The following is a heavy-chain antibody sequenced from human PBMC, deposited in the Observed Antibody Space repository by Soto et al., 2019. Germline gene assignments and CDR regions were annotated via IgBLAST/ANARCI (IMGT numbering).Heavy chain of an antibody. D-gene: IGHD3-22*01. J-gene: IGHJ4*02. Sequence: SVKVSCKASGGTFSSYAISWVRQAPGQGLEWMGGFIPIFGTANYAQKFQGRVTITADESTSTAYMELSSLRSEDTAVYYCARDRQYYYDSSGYYPFDYWGLG. V-gene: IGHV1-69*13. CDR1: GGTFSSYA. CDR3: ARDRQYYYDSSGYYPFDY. CDR2: FIPIFGTA.